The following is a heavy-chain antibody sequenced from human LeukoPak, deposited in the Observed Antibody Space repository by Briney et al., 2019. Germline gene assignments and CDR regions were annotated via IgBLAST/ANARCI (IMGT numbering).Heavy chain of an antibody. Sequence: PGGSLRLSCAASGFTVRSNYMSWVRQAPGEGLEWVSFIYSGGSTYYADSVKGRFTISRDNSKNTLYLQMNSLRAEDTAVYYCVRVDIVATINDYWGQGALVIVSS. D-gene: IGHD5-12*01. J-gene: IGHJ4*02. CDR2: IYSGGST. CDR1: GFTVRSNY. V-gene: IGHV3-66*01. CDR3: VRVDIVATINDY.